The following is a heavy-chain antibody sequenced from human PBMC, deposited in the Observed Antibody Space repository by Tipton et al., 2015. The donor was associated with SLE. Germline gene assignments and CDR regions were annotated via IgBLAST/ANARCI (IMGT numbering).Heavy chain of an antibody. D-gene: IGHD4-17*01. CDR1: GFTFSNFW. CDR2: INTDGSHT. J-gene: IGHJ4*02. Sequence: GSLRLSCAASGFTFSNFWMHWVRQAPGKGLVWVSRINTDGSHTAYADSVKGRFTISRDNAENTLYLLMNSLRAEDTAVYYCAKDDSGANSLDYWGQGTLVTVSS. V-gene: IGHV3-74*01. CDR3: AKDDSGANSLDY.